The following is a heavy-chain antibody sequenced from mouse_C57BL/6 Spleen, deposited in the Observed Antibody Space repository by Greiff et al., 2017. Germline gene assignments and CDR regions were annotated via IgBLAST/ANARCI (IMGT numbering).Heavy chain of an antibody. CDR3: ARAAQDKAMDY. CDR2: LYPSSGST. J-gene: IGHJ4*01. Sequence: QVQLKESGAELVRPGASVKLSCKASGYTFTSYGIRWVKQRPGQGLEWIGELYPSSGSTYYNEKFTGMATLTADESSSTAYMELRSLPSEDSAVYYCARAAQDKAMDYWGQGTSVTVSS. D-gene: IGHD3-2*02. CDR1: GYTFTSYG. V-gene: IGHV1-81*01.